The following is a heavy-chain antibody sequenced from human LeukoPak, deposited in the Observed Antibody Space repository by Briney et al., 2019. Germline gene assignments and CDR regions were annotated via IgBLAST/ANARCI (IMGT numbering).Heavy chain of an antibody. CDR1: GGSISSSNW. CDR3: ARGQTYSYDSSGLAYFDY. J-gene: IGHJ4*02. Sequence: PSGTLSLTCAVSGGSISSSNWWSWVRQPPGKGLEWIGEIYHSGSTNYNPSLKSLVTISVEKSKNQFSLKLSSVTAADTAVYYCARGQTYSYDSSGLAYFDYWGQGTLVTVSS. CDR2: IYHSGST. V-gene: IGHV4-4*02. D-gene: IGHD3-22*01.